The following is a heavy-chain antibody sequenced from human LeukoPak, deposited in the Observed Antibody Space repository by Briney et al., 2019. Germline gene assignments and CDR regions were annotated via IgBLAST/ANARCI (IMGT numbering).Heavy chain of an antibody. D-gene: IGHD3-22*01. CDR2: TIPILGIA. CDR3: ATPLEYYDSSGYPPNFDY. V-gene: IGHV1-69*04. J-gene: IGHJ4*02. Sequence: RASVKVSCKASGGTFSSYAISWVRQAPGQGLEWMGRTIPILGIANYAQKFQGRVTITADKSTSTAYMELSSLRSEDTAVYYCATPLEYYDSSGYPPNFDYWGQGTLVTVSS. CDR1: GGTFSSYA.